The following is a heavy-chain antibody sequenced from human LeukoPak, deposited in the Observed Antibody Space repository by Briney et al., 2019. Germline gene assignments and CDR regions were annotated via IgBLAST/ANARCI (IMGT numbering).Heavy chain of an antibody. CDR1: GFTFSSSA. Sequence: GGSLRLSCAASGFTFSSSAMSWVRQVPGKGLEWVSGISASGGSTSYADSVRGRFTISRDNAKNSLYLQMNSLRAEDTAVYYCARRDYDFWSGYYEEDAFDIWGQGTMVTVSS. V-gene: IGHV3-23*01. CDR3: ARRDYDFWSGYYEEDAFDI. CDR2: ISASGGST. J-gene: IGHJ3*02. D-gene: IGHD3-3*01.